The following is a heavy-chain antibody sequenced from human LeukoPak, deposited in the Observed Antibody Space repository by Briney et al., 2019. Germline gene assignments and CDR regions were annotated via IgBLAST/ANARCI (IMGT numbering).Heavy chain of an antibody. CDR2: ITGTGGR. J-gene: IGHJ4*02. CDR3: AKDYCRDGNCPFPFLDS. V-gene: IGHV3-23*01. D-gene: IGHD2-15*01. Sequence: GGSLRLSCAVSGFTFSSYAMSWVRQAPGKGLEWVSIITGTGGRYYGDSVKGRFILSRDNSKNTVYMQMSSLRAEDTATYYCAKDYCRDGNCPFPFLDSWGQGTLVTVSS. CDR1: GFTFSSYA.